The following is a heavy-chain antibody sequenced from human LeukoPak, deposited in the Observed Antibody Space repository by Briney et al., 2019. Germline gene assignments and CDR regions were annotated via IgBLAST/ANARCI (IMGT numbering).Heavy chain of an antibody. J-gene: IGHJ4*02. CDR1: GFTFSSYG. CDR2: IWYDGSNK. CDR3: AKDYSTWGGATTGFDY. D-gene: IGHD1-26*01. Sequence: GGSLRLSCAASGFTFSSYGMHWVRQAPGKGLEWVAVIWYDGSNKYYADSVKGRFTISRDNSKNTLYLQMNSLRAEDAAVYYCAKDYSTWGGATTGFDYWGQGTLVTVSS. V-gene: IGHV3-33*06.